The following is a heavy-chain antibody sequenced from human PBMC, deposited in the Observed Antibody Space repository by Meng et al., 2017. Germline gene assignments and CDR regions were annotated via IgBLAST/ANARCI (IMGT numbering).Heavy chain of an antibody. CDR3: ARRGADTAMVYYYYGMDV. CDR2: IIPIFGTA. J-gene: IGHJ6*02. D-gene: IGHD5-18*01. Sequence: SVKVSCKASGGTFSSYAISWVRQAPGQRLEWMGGIIPIFGTANYAQKFQGRVTITTDESTSTAYMELSSLRSEDTAVYYCARRGADTAMVYYYYGMDVWGQGPTVTVSS. CDR1: GGTFSSYA. V-gene: IGHV1-69*05.